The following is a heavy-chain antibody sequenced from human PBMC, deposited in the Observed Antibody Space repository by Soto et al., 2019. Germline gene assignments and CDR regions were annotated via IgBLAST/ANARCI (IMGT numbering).Heavy chain of an antibody. J-gene: IGHJ6*02. Sequence: QVQLVQSGAEVKKPGASVKVSCKASGYTFTSYDINWVRQATGQGLEWMGWMNPNSGNTGYAQKFQGRVTMTRNTGMITAYMELSSLRSDDTAVYYCARGLGSSWFHYYSYGMDVWGQGTTVTVSS. D-gene: IGHD6-13*01. CDR3: ARGLGSSWFHYYSYGMDV. CDR2: MNPNSGNT. V-gene: IGHV1-8*01. CDR1: GYTFTSYD.